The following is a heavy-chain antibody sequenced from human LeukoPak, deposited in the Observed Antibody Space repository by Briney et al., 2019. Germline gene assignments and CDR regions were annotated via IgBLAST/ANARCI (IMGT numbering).Heavy chain of an antibody. CDR2: IIPILGIA. V-gene: IGHV1-69*04. CDR3: ASSRSSDRTVNFDY. Sequence: ASVKVSCKASGGAFSSYAISWVRQAPGQGLEWMGRIIPILGIANYAQKFQGRVTITADKSTSTAYMELSSLRSEDTAVYYCASSRSSDRTVNFDYWGQGTLVTVSS. J-gene: IGHJ4*02. D-gene: IGHD1-14*01. CDR1: GGAFSSYA.